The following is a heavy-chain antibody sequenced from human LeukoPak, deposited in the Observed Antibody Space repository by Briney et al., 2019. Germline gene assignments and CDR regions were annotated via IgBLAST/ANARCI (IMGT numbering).Heavy chain of an antibody. Sequence: SETLSLTCTVSGGSISSGGYYWSWIRQHPGKGLEWIGYIYYSGSTNYNPSLKSRVTISVDTSKNQFSLKLSSVTAADTAVYYCARERTYYDSSGYSGWFDPWGQGTLVTVSS. D-gene: IGHD3-22*01. CDR3: ARERTYYDSSGYSGWFDP. CDR2: IYYSGST. J-gene: IGHJ5*02. CDR1: GGSISSGGYY. V-gene: IGHV4-61*08.